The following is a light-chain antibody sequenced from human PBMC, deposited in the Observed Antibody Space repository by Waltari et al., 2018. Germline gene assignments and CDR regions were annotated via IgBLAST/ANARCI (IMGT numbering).Light chain of an antibody. CDR3: AAWDDSLSGAV. J-gene: IGLJ2*01. Sequence: QRVTISCSGRSSNIGGNTVAWYQQVPGAAPKLLIYIDNERPSGVPDRFSGSKSGTSASLAISGLQSEDEALYYCAAWDDSLSGAVFGGGTKLTVL. CDR2: IDN. CDR1: SSNIGGNT. V-gene: IGLV1-44*01.